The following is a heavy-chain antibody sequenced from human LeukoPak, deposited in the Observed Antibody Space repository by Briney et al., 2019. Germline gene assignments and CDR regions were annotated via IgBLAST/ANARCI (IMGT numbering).Heavy chain of an antibody. V-gene: IGHV4-34*01. J-gene: IGHJ4*02. Sequence: SETLSLTCAVYGGSFSGYYWSWIRQPPGKGLEWIGEINHSGSTNYNPSLKSRVTISVDTSKNQFSLKLSSVTAADTAVYYCARGRYYYDSSAKRPLDYWGQGTPVTVSS. CDR1: GGSFSGYY. CDR2: INHSGST. D-gene: IGHD3-22*01. CDR3: ARGRYYYDSSAKRPLDY.